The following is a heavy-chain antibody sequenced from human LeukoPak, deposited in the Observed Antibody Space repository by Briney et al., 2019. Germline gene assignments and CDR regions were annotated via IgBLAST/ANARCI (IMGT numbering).Heavy chain of an antibody. V-gene: IGHV1-8*01. Sequence: EASVKVSCKASGYTFTSYDINWVRQATGQGLEWMGWMNPNSGNTGYAQKFQGRVTMTRNTSISTAYMELSSLRSEDTAVYYCARGLWDSSGYYHNIWGQGTLVTVSS. D-gene: IGHD3-22*01. CDR2: MNPNSGNT. CDR3: ARGLWDSSGYYHNI. J-gene: IGHJ4*02. CDR1: GYTFTSYD.